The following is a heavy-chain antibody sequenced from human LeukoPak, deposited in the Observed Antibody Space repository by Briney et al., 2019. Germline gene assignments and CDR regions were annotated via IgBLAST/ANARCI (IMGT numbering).Heavy chain of an antibody. CDR3: VMGKTTPTDWFDS. J-gene: IGHJ5*01. CDR1: GFTFSSYA. V-gene: IGHV3-23*01. Sequence: SGGSLRLSCAASGFTFSSYAMSWVRQAPGKGLEWVSAISGSGGSTYYADSVKGRFTISRDNAKNSLYLQMNSLRAEDTAVYYCVMGKTTPTDWFDSWGQGTLVTVSS. CDR2: ISGSGGST. D-gene: IGHD4-11*01.